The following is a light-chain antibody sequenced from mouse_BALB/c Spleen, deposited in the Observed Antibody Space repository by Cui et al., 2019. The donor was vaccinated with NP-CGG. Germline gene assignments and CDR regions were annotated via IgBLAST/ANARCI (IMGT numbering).Light chain of an antibody. V-gene: IGLV1*01. CDR1: IGAVTTSNY. Sequence: QAVVTQESALTTSPGETVTLTCRSSIGAVTTSNYANWVQEKPDHLFTGVIGGTNNRAPGVPARFSGYLIGDKAALTITGAQTEDEAIYFCALWYSNHWVFGGGTKLTVL. CDR2: GTN. CDR3: ALWYSNHWV. J-gene: IGLJ1*01.